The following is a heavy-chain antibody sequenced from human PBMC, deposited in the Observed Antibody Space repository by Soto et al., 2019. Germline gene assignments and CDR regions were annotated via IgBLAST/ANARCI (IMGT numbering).Heavy chain of an antibody. D-gene: IGHD3-3*01. CDR3: ARDLRVLRFFYYSYYGMDV. CDR1: GGTFSSYA. Sequence: QVQLVQSGAEVKKPGSSVKVSCKASGGTFSSYAISWVRQAPGQGLEWMGGIIPIFGTANYAQKFQGRVTITADKSTSTAYMELSSLRSEDTAVYYCARDLRVLRFFYYSYYGMDVWGQGTTVTVS. CDR2: IIPIFGTA. V-gene: IGHV1-69*06. J-gene: IGHJ6*02.